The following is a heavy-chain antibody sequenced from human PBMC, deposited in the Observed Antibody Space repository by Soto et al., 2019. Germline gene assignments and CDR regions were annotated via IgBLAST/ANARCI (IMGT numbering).Heavy chain of an antibody. V-gene: IGHV4-4*07. J-gene: IGHJ4*02. CDR2: IYTSGST. Sequence: QVQLQESGPGLVKPSETLSLTCTVSGGSISSYYWSWIRQPAGKGLEWIGRIYTSGSTNYNPSLKSRVTMSVDTSKNQFSLKLSSVTAADTAVYYCARDGVLATLTKAPYYFDYWGQGTLVTVSS. CDR1: GGSISSYY. CDR3: ARDGVLATLTKAPYYFDY. D-gene: IGHD2-8*01.